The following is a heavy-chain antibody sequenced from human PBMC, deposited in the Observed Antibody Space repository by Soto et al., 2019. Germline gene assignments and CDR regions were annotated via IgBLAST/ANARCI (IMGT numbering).Heavy chain of an antibody. CDR2: IYYRGST. V-gene: IGHV4-59*01. CDR3: ARPQLIPVYYALDV. J-gene: IGHJ6*02. CDR1: GGSISGYY. Sequence: SETLSLTCNVSGGSISGYYWSWIRQSPGKGLEYIGYIYYRGSTNYNSSLKSRVTMSVDTSRNQFSLKMNSVTAPDTAVYYCARPQLIPVYYALDVWSQGTTVTVSS. D-gene: IGHD1-26*01.